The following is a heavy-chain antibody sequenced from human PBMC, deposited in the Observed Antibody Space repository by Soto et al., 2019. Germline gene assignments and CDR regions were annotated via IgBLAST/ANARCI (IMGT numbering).Heavy chain of an antibody. Sequence: QVQLVQSGAEVKKPGSSVKVSCKASGGTFSSYAISWVRQAPGQGLEWMGGIIPIFGTANYAQKFQGRVTITADESTSTAYMELSSLRSEDTAVYYCAKDRIAADYYYYYGMDVWGQGTTVTVSS. CDR3: AKDRIAADYYYYYGMDV. V-gene: IGHV1-69*01. CDR2: IIPIFGTA. D-gene: IGHD6-13*01. J-gene: IGHJ6*02. CDR1: GGTFSSYA.